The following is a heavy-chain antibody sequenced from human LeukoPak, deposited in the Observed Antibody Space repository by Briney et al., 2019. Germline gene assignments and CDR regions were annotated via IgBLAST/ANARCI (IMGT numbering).Heavy chain of an antibody. CDR3: ARDYGAAAGSFDY. D-gene: IGHD6-13*01. CDR1: GFTFSDYY. J-gene: IGHJ4*02. Sequence: GGSLRPSCAASGFTFSDYYMTWIRQAPGKGLEWVSYISSSSSYTNYADSVKGRFTISRDNAKNSLYLQMNSLRAEDTAVYYCARDYGAAAGSFDYWGQGTLVTVSS. V-gene: IGHV3-11*05. CDR2: ISSSSSYT.